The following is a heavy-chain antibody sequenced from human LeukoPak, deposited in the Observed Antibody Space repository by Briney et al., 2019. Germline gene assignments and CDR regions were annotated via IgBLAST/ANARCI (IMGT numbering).Heavy chain of an antibody. Sequence: PSETLSLTCTVSGYSISSGSYWGWVRQPPGKGMEWIGCIFYSGSTYYNPSLKSRVTISLDTSNNQFSLRLSSVTAADTAVYYCASLLTFAELPHYWGQGTLVTVSS. J-gene: IGHJ4*02. CDR2: IFYSGST. CDR3: ASLLTFAELPHY. D-gene: IGHD1-26*01. V-gene: IGHV4-38-2*02. CDR1: GYSISSGSY.